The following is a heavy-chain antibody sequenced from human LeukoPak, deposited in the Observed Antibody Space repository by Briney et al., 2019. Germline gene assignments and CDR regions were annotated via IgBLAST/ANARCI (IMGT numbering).Heavy chain of an antibody. J-gene: IGHJ6*02. CDR3: ARDAPPLLSFGELFISKRVYGMDV. CDR1: GGSISSSSYY. V-gene: IGHV4-39*07. Sequence: PSETLSLTCTVSGGSISSSSYYWGWIRQPPGKGLEWIGSIYYSGSTYYNPSLKSRVTISVDTSKNQFSLKLSSVTAADTAVYYCARDAPPLLSFGELFISKRVYGMDVWGQGTTVTVSS. CDR2: IYYSGST. D-gene: IGHD3-10*01.